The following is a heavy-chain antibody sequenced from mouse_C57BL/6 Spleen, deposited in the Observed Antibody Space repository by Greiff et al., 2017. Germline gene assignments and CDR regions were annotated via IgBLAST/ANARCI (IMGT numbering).Heavy chain of an antibody. D-gene: IGHD2-5*01. J-gene: IGHJ4*01. Sequence: VQLQQSGAELVKPGASVKISCKASGYAFSSYWMNWVKQRPGKSLEWIGEIYPGDGDTSYNRKFKGKATLTADKSSSTAYMQLSSLTSDDSAVDYCARKEAYSSNYHAMDYWGQGTSVTVSS. CDR3: ARKEAYSSNYHAMDY. CDR2: IYPGDGDT. CDR1: GYAFSSYW. V-gene: IGHV1-80*01.